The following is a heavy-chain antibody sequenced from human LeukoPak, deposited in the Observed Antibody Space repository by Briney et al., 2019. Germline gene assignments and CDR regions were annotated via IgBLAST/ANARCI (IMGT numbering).Heavy chain of an antibody. Sequence: AGSLTLSCAASGFTFSDYYMSWVRQAPGKGLEWVSYISSSGSTIYYPDSVKGRFTISRDNAKTSLYLQMNSLRAEDTAVYYCASGGGYGGNSVGYWGQGTLVTVSS. J-gene: IGHJ4*02. D-gene: IGHD3-16*01. V-gene: IGHV3-11*01. CDR1: GFTFSDYY. CDR3: ASGGGYGGNSVGY. CDR2: ISSSGSTI.